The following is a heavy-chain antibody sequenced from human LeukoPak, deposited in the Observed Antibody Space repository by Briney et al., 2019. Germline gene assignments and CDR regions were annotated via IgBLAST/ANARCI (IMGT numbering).Heavy chain of an antibody. D-gene: IGHD2-8*01. V-gene: IGHV4-4*07. CDR3: TREAGCTGEVKFDP. Sequence: SETLSLTCTVSGNSFGNYYWSWGRQPAGKGLEWVGRIYTSGTTTYNPSRKSRLTMSVGTTNSQLCLNLMSVPAADTAVSYCTREAGCTGEVKFDPWGQGTLVT. CDR2: IYTSGTT. J-gene: IGHJ5*02. CDR1: GNSFGNYY.